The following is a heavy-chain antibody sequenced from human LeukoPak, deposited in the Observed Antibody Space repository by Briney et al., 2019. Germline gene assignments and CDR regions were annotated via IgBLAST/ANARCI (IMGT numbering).Heavy chain of an antibody. CDR2: ASYSGTT. CDR3: ARENDRYGRIDY. Sequence: PSETLSLTCTVSGGSIGRYYWSWVRQSPGKGLEWIGYASYSGTTDYNPSFQSRVIISLDTSRTQFSLRLSSVTAADTAVYYCARENDRYGRIDYWGQGIHVTVSS. D-gene: IGHD1-1*01. J-gene: IGHJ4*02. V-gene: IGHV4-59*01. CDR1: GGSIGRYY.